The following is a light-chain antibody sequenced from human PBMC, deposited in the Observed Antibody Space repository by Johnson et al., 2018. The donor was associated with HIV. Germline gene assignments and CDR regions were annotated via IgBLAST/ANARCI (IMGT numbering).Light chain of an antibody. CDR3: GTWDSSLVASYV. CDR1: SSNIGNNY. Sequence: QSALTQPPSMSAAPGQRVTISCSGSSSNIGNNYVSWYQQVPGAAPKLLIYDNNKRPSGIPDRFSGSKSGTSATLGITGLQTGDEADYYCGTWDSSLVASYVFGTGTKVTFL. J-gene: IGLJ1*01. V-gene: IGLV1-51*01. CDR2: DNN.